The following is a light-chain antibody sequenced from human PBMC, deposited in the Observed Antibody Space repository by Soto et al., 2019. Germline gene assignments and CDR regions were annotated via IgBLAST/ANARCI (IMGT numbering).Light chain of an antibody. V-gene: IGLV2-14*01. CDR2: EVS. CDR1: SSDVGGYNY. Sequence: QSVLTQPASVSGSPGQSITISCTGTSSDVGGYNYVSWYQQHPGKAPKLMIYEVSNRPSGVPDRFSGSKSGNTASLTISGLQAEDEGEYYCSLYTTDSTYVFGPGTKVTVL. J-gene: IGLJ1*01. CDR3: SLYTTDSTYV.